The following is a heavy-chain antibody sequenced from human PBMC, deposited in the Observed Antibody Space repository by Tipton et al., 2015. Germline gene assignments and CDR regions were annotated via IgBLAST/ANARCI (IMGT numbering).Heavy chain of an antibody. CDR1: VGSISNNY. CDR2: ISFSGTT. J-gene: IGHJ4*02. Sequence: TLSLTCSVSVGSISNNYWSWIRQSPGKGLEWIGYISFSGTTNYNPSLRSRVTIPLDTSKNQFSLRLISLTAADTAVYYCARGGSYRWNYVNGFDYWGQGTQVTVSS. V-gene: IGHV4-59*01. CDR3: ARGGSYRWNYVNGFDY. D-gene: IGHD1-7*01.